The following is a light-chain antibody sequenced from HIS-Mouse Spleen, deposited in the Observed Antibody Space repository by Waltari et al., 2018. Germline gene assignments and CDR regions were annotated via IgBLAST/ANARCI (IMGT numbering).Light chain of an antibody. V-gene: IGLV3-1*01. Sequence: SYELTQPPPVSVSPVQTASITCSGEKLGDKYACWYQQKPGQSPVLVIYQDSKRPSGIPERFSGSNSGNTATLTISGTQAMDEADYYCQAWDSSGNHYVFGTGTKVTVL. CDR1: KLGDKY. CDR2: QDS. CDR3: QAWDSSGNHYV. J-gene: IGLJ1*01.